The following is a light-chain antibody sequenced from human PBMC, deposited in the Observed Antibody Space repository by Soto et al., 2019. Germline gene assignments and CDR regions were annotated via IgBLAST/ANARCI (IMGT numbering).Light chain of an antibody. V-gene: IGKV2-28*01. J-gene: IGKJ5*01. CDR1: QSLLHSNGYNY. CDR2: LGS. CDR3: MQALQTPT. Sequence: DLVMAQSPLSLRVTPGEAPSISCRSSQSLLHSNGYNYVDWXXQKAGXXPXXLIYLGSNRASGVPDRFIVIGSGTDFTLQVSRVEAEDFGVDDCMQALQTPTFSRGTRLEI.